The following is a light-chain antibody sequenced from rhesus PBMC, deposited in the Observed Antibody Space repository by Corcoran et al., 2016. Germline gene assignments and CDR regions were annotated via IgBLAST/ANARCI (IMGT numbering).Light chain of an antibody. CDR3: QETSNLWT. CDR1: QRVSST. CDR2: CAS. V-gene: IGKV3-31*02. J-gene: IGKJ1*01. Sequence: EIVMTQSPATLSLSPGETATISCRTSQRVSSTLAWYQQKPGQAPRLLIYCASSRATGIPDRFSGSGSGTAFTLTISSLEPEDFAVYYCQETSNLWTFGQGTKVEIK.